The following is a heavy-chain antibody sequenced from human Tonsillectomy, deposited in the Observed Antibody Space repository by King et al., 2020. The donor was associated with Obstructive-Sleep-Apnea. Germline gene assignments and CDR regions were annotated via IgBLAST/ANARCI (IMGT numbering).Heavy chain of an antibody. J-gene: IGHJ5*02. V-gene: IGHV3-30*04. Sequence: QLVQSGGGVVQPGKSLRLSCAASGFTFSTYSMHWVRQAPGKGLEWVAIISYDGSNKYCADSVKGRFIISRDNSKSTLFLQMNSLRAEDTAVYYCARDMAEMTKFPVPWFDPWGQGTLVTVSS. CDR2: ISYDGSNK. D-gene: IGHD5-24*01. CDR3: ARDMAEMTKFPVPWFDP. CDR1: GFTFSTYS.